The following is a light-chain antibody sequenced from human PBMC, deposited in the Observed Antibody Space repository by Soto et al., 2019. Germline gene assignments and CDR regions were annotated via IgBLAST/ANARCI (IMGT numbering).Light chain of an antibody. CDR2: DAS. Sequence: EIVLTQSPATLSLSPGERATLSCRASQSVSRYLAWYQQKPCQAPRLLIYDASNRATGIPARFSGSGSGTDFTLTITSVEPEDFAGDYCHQRSNWPSTFGGVTKVEIK. CDR3: HQRSNWPST. CDR1: QSVSRY. J-gene: IGKJ4*01. V-gene: IGKV3-11*01.